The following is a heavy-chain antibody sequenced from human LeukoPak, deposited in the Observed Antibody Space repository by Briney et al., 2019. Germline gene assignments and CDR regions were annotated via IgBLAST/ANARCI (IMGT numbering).Heavy chain of an antibody. CDR3: ARKGYYGSGSYYNDDY. CDR2: INHSGST. D-gene: IGHD3-10*01. V-gene: IGHV4-34*01. J-gene: IGHJ4*02. CDR1: GGSFSGYY. Sequence: KASETLSLTGAVYGGSFSGYYWSWIRQPPGKGLEWIGEINHSGSTNYNPSLKSRVTISVDTSKNQFSLKLSSMTAADTAVYYCARKGYYGSGSYYNDDYWGQGTLVTVSS.